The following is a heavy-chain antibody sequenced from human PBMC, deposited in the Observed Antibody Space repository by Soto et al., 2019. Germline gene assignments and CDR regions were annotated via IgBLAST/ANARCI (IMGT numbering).Heavy chain of an antibody. CDR1: GFRFSSYS. CDR3: ATMNGYFEY. J-gene: IGHJ4*02. D-gene: IGHD3-22*01. V-gene: IGHV3-23*01. CDR2: ITATGDRT. Sequence: GALRLTCTDSGFRFSSYSMSWVRQTPGKGLEWVAAITATGDRTYYADSVTGRFTISRDNYKKTHYLQMTSLRAEDTAMYYCATMNGYFEYWGQGTPVTVSS.